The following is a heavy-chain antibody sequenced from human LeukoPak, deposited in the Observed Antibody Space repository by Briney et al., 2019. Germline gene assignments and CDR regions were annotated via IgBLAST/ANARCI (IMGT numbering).Heavy chain of an antibody. Sequence: GGSLRLSCAASGFTFSSYAMSWVRQAPGKGLEWVANMKEDGSEKYCVDCVKGRFTISRDNAKNSLYLQMNSLRVEDTAVYYCARGPNYGSRSDYFDYWGQGTLVTVSS. CDR2: MKEDGSEK. CDR1: GFTFSSYA. J-gene: IGHJ4*02. CDR3: ARGPNYGSRSDYFDY. D-gene: IGHD3-10*01. V-gene: IGHV3-7*03.